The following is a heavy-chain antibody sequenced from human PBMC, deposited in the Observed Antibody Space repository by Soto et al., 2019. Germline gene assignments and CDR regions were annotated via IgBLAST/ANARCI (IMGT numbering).Heavy chain of an antibody. Sequence: EVQLVESGGGLVQPGGSLRLSCAASGFTISSYWMSWVRQAPGKGLEWVANIKQDGSEKYYVDSVKGRFTISRDNAKNSLYLQMNSLRAEDTAVYYCAPKSEEGVVAAPWGQGTLVTVSS. CDR3: APKSEEGVVAAP. CDR2: IKQDGSEK. D-gene: IGHD2-15*01. CDR1: GFTISSYW. J-gene: IGHJ5*02. V-gene: IGHV3-7*01.